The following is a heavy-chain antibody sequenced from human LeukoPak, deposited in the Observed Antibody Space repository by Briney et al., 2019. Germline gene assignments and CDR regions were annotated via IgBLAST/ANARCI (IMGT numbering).Heavy chain of an antibody. CDR1: GGTFSSYA. CDR2: MNPNSGNT. Sequence: ASVKVSCKASGGTFSSYAISWVRQAPGQGLEWMGWMNPNSGNTAYAQKFQGRVTMTRNTSVDTAYMELSSLKCDDTAVYYCARGYKPAYSTGWSIFDYWGQGTLVAVSS. CDR3: ARGYKPAYSTGWSIFDY. D-gene: IGHD6-19*01. V-gene: IGHV1-8*02. J-gene: IGHJ4*02.